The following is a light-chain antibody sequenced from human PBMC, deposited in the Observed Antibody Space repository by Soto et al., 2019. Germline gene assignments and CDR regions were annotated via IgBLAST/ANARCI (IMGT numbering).Light chain of an antibody. V-gene: IGLV2-8*01. Sequence: QSALTQPPSASGSPGQSVTISCTGTSSDVGGYNYVSWYQQHPGKAPKLMIYEVSKRPSGVPDRFSGSKSGNTASLTVSGLQAEDEADYYCSSYAGSHNHYVVGTGTKVTVL. CDR3: SSYAGSHNHYV. J-gene: IGLJ1*01. CDR2: EVS. CDR1: SSDVGGYNY.